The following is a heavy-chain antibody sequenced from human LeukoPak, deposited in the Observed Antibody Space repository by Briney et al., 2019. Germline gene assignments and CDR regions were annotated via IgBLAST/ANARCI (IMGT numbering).Heavy chain of an antibody. J-gene: IGHJ4*02. CDR3: ARDEPRFDY. V-gene: IGHV7-4-1*02. CDR1: GYSFTSYD. CDR2: INTNTGNP. Sequence: ASVKVSCKADGYSFTSYDLNWVRQASGQGLEWMGWINTNTGNPTYAQGFTGRFVFSLDTSVSTAYLQISSLKAEDTAVYYCARDEPRFDYWGQGTLVTVSS.